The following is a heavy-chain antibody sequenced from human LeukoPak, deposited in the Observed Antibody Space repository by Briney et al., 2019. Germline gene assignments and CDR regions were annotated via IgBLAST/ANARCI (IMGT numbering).Heavy chain of an antibody. CDR2: ISGGDHKT. CDR3: AKYSARGPQRFDC. D-gene: IGHD2-15*01. Sequence: GGSLRLSCAASGFTFSTYAMSWVRHAPGTGLEWVSAISGGDHKTYNADSVKGRFTISRDDSKSTLFLQMNSLRVEDTAVYYCAKYSARGPQRFDCWGQGTLVTVSS. CDR1: GFTFSTYA. V-gene: IGHV3-23*01. J-gene: IGHJ4*02.